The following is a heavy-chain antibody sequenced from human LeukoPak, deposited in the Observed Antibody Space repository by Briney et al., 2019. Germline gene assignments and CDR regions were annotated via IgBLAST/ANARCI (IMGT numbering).Heavy chain of an antibody. V-gene: IGHV3-9*01. D-gene: IGHD3-9*01. CDR3: TRDRLRHFDWLDVNWFDP. Sequence: GGSLRLSCAASGFTLDDYAMHWVRQAPGKGLEWVSGISWNSEGIGYADSVKGRFTISRDNAKKSLYLQMNSLRAEDTAFYFCTRDRLRHFDWLDVNWFDPWGQGTLVTVS. J-gene: IGHJ5*02. CDR2: ISWNSEGI. CDR1: GFTLDDYA.